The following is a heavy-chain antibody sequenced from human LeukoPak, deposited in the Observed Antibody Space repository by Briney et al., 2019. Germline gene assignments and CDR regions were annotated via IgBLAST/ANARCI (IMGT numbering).Heavy chain of an antibody. J-gene: IGHJ4*02. CDR2: ISAYNGNT. CDR1: GYTFTSYV. Sequence: ASVKVSCKASGYTFTSYVINWVRQAPGQGLEWMGWISAYNGNTNYAQKLQGRATMTTDTSTSTAYMELRSLRSDDTAVYYCAREGYSSSWNYFDYWGQGALVTVSS. CDR3: AREGYSSSWNYFDY. D-gene: IGHD6-13*01. V-gene: IGHV1-18*01.